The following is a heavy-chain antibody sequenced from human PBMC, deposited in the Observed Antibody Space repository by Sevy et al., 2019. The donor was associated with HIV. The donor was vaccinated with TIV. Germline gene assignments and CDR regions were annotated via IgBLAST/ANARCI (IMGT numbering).Heavy chain of an antibody. CDR3: ALERLSSNVAEYFQN. Sequence: GGSLRLSCAASGFTFTSFSMHWVRQAPGNGLEWVATISYDGSNKYYADSVKGRFTISRDNSKNYLYLQMNSLRAEDTAVYCCALERLSSNVAEYFQNWGQRTLVTVSS. CDR1: GFTFTSFS. J-gene: IGHJ1*01. CDR2: ISYDGSNK. V-gene: IGHV3-30-3*01. D-gene: IGHD1-1*01.